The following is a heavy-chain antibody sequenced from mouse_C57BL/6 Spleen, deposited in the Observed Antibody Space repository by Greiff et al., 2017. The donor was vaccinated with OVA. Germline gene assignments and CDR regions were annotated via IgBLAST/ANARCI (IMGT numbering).Heavy chain of an antibody. D-gene: IGHD1-1*01. CDR3: ARHEDITTVVFDY. Sequence: VQLQQSGAELARPGASVKMSCKASGYTFTSYTMHWVKQRPGQGLEWIGYINPSSGYTKYNEKFKDKATLTADKSSSTVYMELSRLTSEDSAVYFCARHEDITTVVFDYWGQGTTLTVSS. CDR2: INPSSGYT. J-gene: IGHJ2*01. V-gene: IGHV1-4*01. CDR1: GYTFTSYT.